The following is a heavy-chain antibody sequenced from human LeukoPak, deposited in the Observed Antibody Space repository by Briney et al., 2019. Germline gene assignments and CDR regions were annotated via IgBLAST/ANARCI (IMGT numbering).Heavy chain of an antibody. J-gene: IGHJ4*02. CDR1: GFTFSSYE. V-gene: IGHV3-48*03. CDR3: VVHSATSCY. CDR2: ITTSGTST. Sequence: GGSLRLSCATSGFTFSSYEMNWVRQAPGKGLEWISYITTSGTSTYYADSVKGRFTISRDNGKTALSLQMNSLRAEDTAVYYCVVHSATSCYWGQGTLITVSS. D-gene: IGHD1-26*01.